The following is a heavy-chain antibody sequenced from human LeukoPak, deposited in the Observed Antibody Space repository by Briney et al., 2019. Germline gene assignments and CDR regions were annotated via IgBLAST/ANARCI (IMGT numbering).Heavy chain of an antibody. J-gene: IGHJ5*02. CDR2: ISSSGDNT. V-gene: IGHV3-11*06. D-gene: IGHD2-15*01. Sequence: GGSLRLSCEASGFTFSDYYMSWIRQAPGKGLEWVSYISSSGDNTIHADSVKGRFTISRDNAKNSLYLQMNSLRAEDTAVYYCARREYCSGGTCKGFDPWGQGTLVTVSS. CDR1: GFTFSDYY. CDR3: ARREYCSGGTCKGFDP.